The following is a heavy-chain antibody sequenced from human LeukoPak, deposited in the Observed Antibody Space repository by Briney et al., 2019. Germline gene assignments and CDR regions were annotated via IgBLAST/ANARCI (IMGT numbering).Heavy chain of an antibody. CDR1: GGSFSGYF. CDR2: INHSGST. Sequence: SETLSLTCAVYGGSFSGYFWSWIRQPPGKGLECIGEINHSGSTNYNPSLKSRVTISVDTSKNQFSLKLSSVTAADTAVYYCARKEGRVFRGKWFDPWGQGTLVTVSS. J-gene: IGHJ5*02. D-gene: IGHD3-10*01. CDR3: ARKEGRVFRGKWFDP. V-gene: IGHV4-34*01.